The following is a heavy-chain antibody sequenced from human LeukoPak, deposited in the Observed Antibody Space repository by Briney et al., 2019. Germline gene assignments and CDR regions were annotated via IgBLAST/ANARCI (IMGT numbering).Heavy chain of an antibody. V-gene: IGHV4-34*01. J-gene: IGHJ4*02. Sequence: KSSETLSLTCAVYGGSFSGYYWSWIRQPPGKGLEWIGEINHSGNTYYNPSLKSRVTISVDRSKNQFSLKLSSVTAADTAVYYCARVDRASDIVAHLDYWGQGTLVTVSS. D-gene: IGHD5-12*01. CDR3: ARVDRASDIVAHLDY. CDR2: INHSGNT. CDR1: GGSFSGYY.